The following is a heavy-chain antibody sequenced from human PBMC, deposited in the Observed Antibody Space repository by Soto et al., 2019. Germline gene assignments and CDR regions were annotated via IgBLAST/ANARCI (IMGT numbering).Heavy chain of an antibody. V-gene: IGHV4-31*03. CDR1: GGSISSGGYY. CDR2: IYYSGST. Sequence: SETLSLTCTVSGGSISSGGYYWSWIRQHPGKGLEWIGYIYYSGSTYYNPSLKSRVTISVDTSKNQFSLKLSSVTAADTAVYYCARLGILYYFDYWGQGTLVTVSS. J-gene: IGHJ4*02. D-gene: IGHD7-27*01. CDR3: ARLGILYYFDY.